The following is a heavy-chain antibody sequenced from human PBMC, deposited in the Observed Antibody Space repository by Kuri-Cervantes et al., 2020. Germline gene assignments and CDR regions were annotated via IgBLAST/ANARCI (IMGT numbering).Heavy chain of an antibody. CDR3: AREGGGYYIDS. J-gene: IGHJ4*02. D-gene: IGHD3-10*01. V-gene: IGHV3-21*01. CDR1: GFAFSSYS. CDR2: ISSSSYI. Sequence: GESLKISCAASGFAFSSYSMNWVRQAPGKGLEWVSSISSSSYIYYADSVKGRFTISRDNAKNSLYLQMNNLRVEDTAVYYCAREGGGYYIDSWGQGTPVTVSS.